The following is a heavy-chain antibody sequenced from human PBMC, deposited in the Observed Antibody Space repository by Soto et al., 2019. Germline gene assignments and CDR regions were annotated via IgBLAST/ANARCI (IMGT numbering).Heavy chain of an antibody. J-gene: IGHJ4*02. CDR1: GGSISGSY. CDR2: AYYTGST. Sequence: TETLSLTCSVSGGSISGSYWSWIRQSPGKGLEWLGYAYYTGSTNYSPSLRSRVSISVDTSKNEFSLRLSSVTAADTAVYFCARSVAVPGAHIDYWGQGTQVTVSS. V-gene: IGHV4-59*01. CDR3: ARSVAVPGAHIDY. D-gene: IGHD6-19*01.